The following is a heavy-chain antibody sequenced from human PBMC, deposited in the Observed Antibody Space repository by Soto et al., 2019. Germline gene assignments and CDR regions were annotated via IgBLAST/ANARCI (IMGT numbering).Heavy chain of an antibody. V-gene: IGHV4-34*01. J-gene: IGHJ4*02. Sequence: QVQLQQWGAGLLKPSETLSLTCAVYGGSFSGYYWSWIRQPPGKGLEWIGEINHSGSTNYNPSLKSRVTISVDTSKNQFSLNLSSVTAADTAVYYCARGFWSGYFSLWGQGTLVTVSS. D-gene: IGHD3-3*01. CDR2: INHSGST. CDR1: GGSFSGYY. CDR3: ARGFWSGYFSL.